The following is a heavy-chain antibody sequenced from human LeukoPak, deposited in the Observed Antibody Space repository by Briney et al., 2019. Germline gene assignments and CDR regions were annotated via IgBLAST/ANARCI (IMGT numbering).Heavy chain of an antibody. V-gene: IGHV3-48*01. Sequence: PGGSLRLSRAASGFTFSNYNMNWVRQAPGKGLEWVSFITSSSSTRYYADSVKGRFTISRDNAKTSLYLQMNSLRAEDTAVYYCARALGGSSGYSQPWGQGTLVTVSS. CDR3: ARALGGSSGYSQP. D-gene: IGHD3-22*01. CDR2: ITSSSSTR. CDR1: GFTFSNYN. J-gene: IGHJ5*02.